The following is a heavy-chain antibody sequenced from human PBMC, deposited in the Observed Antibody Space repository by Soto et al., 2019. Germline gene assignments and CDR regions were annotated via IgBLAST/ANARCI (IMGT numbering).Heavy chain of an antibody. Sequence: SETLSLTCAVYGGSFSNYYWSWIRQPPGKGLEWIGEINQGGSTTYNPSLKSRVTMSLDTSKDQYFLKLNSVTAADTAVYYCAPVRNFDKLFSLWGQGTPVTVS. CDR3: APVRNFDKLFSL. J-gene: IGHJ4*02. CDR1: GGSFSNYY. V-gene: IGHV4-34*01. CDR2: INQGGST. D-gene: IGHD3-9*01.